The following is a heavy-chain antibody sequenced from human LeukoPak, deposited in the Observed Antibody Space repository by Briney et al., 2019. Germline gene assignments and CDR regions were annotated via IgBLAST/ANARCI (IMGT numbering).Heavy chain of an antibody. Sequence: SETLSLTCAVYGGSFNGYYWSWIRQPPGKGLEWIGEINHSGSTNYNPSLKSRVTISVDTSKNQFSLKLSSVTAADTAVYYCARGWGQQQLVNNWFDPWGQGTLVTVSS. CDR3: ARGWGQQQLVNNWFDP. J-gene: IGHJ5*02. CDR2: INHSGST. V-gene: IGHV4-34*01. CDR1: GGSFNGYY. D-gene: IGHD6-13*01.